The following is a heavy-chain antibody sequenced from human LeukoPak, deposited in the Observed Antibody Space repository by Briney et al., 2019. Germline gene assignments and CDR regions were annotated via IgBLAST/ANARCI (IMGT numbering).Heavy chain of an antibody. CDR2: ISSSSSYI. J-gene: IGHJ4*02. Sequence: GGSLRLSCAASGFTFSSYSMNWVRQAPGKGLEWVSSISSSSSYIYYADSVKGRFTISRDNAKNSLYLQMNSLRAEDTAVYYCAGVYESRGFYGDLHWGQGTLVTVSS. D-gene: IGHD4-17*01. CDR1: GFTFSSYS. CDR3: AGVYESRGFYGDLH. V-gene: IGHV3-21*01.